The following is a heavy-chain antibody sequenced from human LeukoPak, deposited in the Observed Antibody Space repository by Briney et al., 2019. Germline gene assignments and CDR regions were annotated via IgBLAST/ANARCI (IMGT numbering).Heavy chain of an antibody. V-gene: IGHV4-34*01. CDR3: AIPTVAHYYYYMDV. Sequence: PSETLSLTCAVYGGSFSGYYWSWIRQPPGKGLEWIGEINHSGSTNYNPSLKSRVTISVDTSKNQFSLKLSSVTAADTAVYYCAIPTVAHYYYYMDVWGKGTTVTVSS. J-gene: IGHJ6*03. D-gene: IGHD4-11*01. CDR2: INHSGST. CDR1: GGSFSGYY.